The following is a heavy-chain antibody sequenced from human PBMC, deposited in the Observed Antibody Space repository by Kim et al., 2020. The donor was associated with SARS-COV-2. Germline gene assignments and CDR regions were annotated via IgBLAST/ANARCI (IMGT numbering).Heavy chain of an antibody. J-gene: IGHJ4*02. V-gene: IGHV3-30*07. D-gene: IGHD6-19*01. Sequence: SVKGRFTISRENSKNTLYLQMNSLRAEDTAVYYCARDHTWAVAGTGYFDYWGQGTLVTVSS. CDR3: ARDHTWAVAGTGYFDY.